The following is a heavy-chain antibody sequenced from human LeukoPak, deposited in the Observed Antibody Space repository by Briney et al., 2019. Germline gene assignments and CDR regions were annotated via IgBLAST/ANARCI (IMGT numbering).Heavy chain of an antibody. Sequence: GGSLRLSCAASGFTFTSYAMHWVRQAPGKGLEWLSSVTSSGDGTFYTDSLSGRFTISRDNAKKAVFLQMKSLRRGDSALYFCAKGTDTTGQQNFDIWGQGTLVTVSS. J-gene: IGHJ4*02. D-gene: IGHD2-8*02. CDR1: GFTFTSYA. CDR3: AKGTDTTGQQNFDI. CDR2: VTSSGDGT. V-gene: IGHV3-23*01.